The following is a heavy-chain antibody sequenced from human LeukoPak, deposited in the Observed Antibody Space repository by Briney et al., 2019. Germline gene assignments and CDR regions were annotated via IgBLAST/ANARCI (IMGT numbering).Heavy chain of an antibody. CDR3: ARDLGDTWFDP. V-gene: IGHV3-11*01. CDR2: ISSSGSTI. CDR1: GGSFSGYY. J-gene: IGHJ5*02. Sequence: LSLTCAVYGGSFSGYYWSWIRQAPGKGLEWVSYISSSGSTIYYADSVKGRFTISRDNAKNSLYLQMNSLRAEDTAVYYCARDLGDTWFDPWGQGTLVTVSS.